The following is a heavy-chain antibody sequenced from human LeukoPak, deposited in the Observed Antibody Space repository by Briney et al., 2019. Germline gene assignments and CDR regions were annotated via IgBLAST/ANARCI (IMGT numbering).Heavy chain of an antibody. J-gene: IGHJ3*02. V-gene: IGHV3-23*01. CDR2: ITTSGGST. CDR3: AKDHYVSGRYDAFDI. CDR1: GFTFGSYA. D-gene: IGHD3-10*01. Sequence: GGSLRLSCAASGFTFGSYAMSWVRQAPGEGLEWVSSITTSGGSTYYADSVKGRFTISRDNAKNTLYLQMNSLRAEDTAVYYCAKDHYVSGRYDAFDIWGQGTMVTVSS.